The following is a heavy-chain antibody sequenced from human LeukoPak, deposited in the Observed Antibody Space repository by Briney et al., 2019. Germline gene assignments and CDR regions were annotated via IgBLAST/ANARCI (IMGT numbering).Heavy chain of an antibody. J-gene: IGHJ4*02. CDR1: GFTFSSSA. D-gene: IGHD2-15*01. CDR3: AKQLGYCSDGSCYFPY. CDR2: ISNNGGYT. V-gene: IGHV3-23*01. Sequence: GGPLRLSCAASGFTFSSSAMSWVRQAPGKGLEWVSAISNNGGYTYYADSVQGRFTISRDNSKSTLCLQMNSLKAEDTAVYYCAKQLGYCSDGSCYFPYWGQGTLVTVSS.